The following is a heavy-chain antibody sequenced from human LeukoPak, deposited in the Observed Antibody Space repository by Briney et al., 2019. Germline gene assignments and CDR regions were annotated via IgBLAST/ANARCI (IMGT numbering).Heavy chain of an antibody. CDR1: GGSFSTFY. D-gene: IGHD3-10*01. V-gene: IGHV4-34*01. CDR3: ATVAIRAEFHFGH. CDR2: INHNGNT. J-gene: IGHJ4*02. Sequence: KPSETLSLTCGVSGGSFSTFYWNWIRQHPGKGLEWIGEINHNGNTNYNPSLKGRVTLSVDKSKNQFSLKLRSVTAADTALYYCATVAIRAEFHFGHWGQGLLVTVSS.